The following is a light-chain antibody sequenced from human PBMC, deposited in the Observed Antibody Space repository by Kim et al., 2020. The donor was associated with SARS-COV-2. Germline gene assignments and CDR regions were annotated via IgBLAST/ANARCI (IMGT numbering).Light chain of an antibody. J-gene: IGKJ1*01. Sequence: EIVMTQSPATLSVAPGERATLSCRASQSVSSNLAWYQQEPGQAPRLLIYGASTRATGIPARFSGSGSGTEFTLTISSLQSGDFAVYYCQQYNNWPRRFGQGTKVE. CDR2: GAS. V-gene: IGKV3-15*01. CDR1: QSVSSN. CDR3: QQYNNWPRR.